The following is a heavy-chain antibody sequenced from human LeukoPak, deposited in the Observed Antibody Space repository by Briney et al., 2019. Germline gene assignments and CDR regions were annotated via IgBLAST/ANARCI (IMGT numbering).Heavy chain of an antibody. J-gene: IGHJ4*02. D-gene: IGHD5-12*01. Sequence: ASVKVSCEASGYTFTGYYLHWVRQAPGQGLEWMGWINPNSGDTNYAQKFQGRVTMTRDTSISTAYMELSRLRSDDTAVYYCARGRWLRSPFDYWGQGTLVTVSS. CDR1: GYTFTGYY. V-gene: IGHV1-2*02. CDR3: ARGRWLRSPFDY. CDR2: INPNSGDT.